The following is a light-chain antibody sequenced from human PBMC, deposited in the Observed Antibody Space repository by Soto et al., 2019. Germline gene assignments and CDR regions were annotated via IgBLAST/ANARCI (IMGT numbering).Light chain of an antibody. V-gene: IGKV3-15*01. J-gene: IGKJ2*01. CDR1: QSVSSN. CDR3: QQYNNWPYT. Sequence: EIVMTQSPATLSVSPGERATLSCRASQSVSSNLAWYQQKPGQAPRLLIYGASTRATGIPARFSGSGSGTEFTLTISSLQSEEFAVYYCQQYNNWPYTFGQGTKREI. CDR2: GAS.